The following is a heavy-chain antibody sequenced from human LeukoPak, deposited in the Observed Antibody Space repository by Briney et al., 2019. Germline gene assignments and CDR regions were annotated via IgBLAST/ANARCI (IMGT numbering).Heavy chain of an antibody. V-gene: IGHV3-23*01. Sequence: GGTLRLSCVASGFTFSSHGMNWVRQAPGKGLEWVSGIIPSGHTTYYADSVRGRFTISRDNSRNTVYLQMNSLRAEDTAVYYCAKAHSGYDYDYWGQGTLVTVSS. D-gene: IGHD5-12*01. CDR2: IIPSGHTT. CDR1: GFTFSSHG. J-gene: IGHJ4*02. CDR3: AKAHSGYDYDY.